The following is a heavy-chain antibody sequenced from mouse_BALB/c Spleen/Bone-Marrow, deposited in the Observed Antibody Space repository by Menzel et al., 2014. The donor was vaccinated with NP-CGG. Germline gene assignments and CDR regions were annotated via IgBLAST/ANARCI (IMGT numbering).Heavy chain of an antibody. J-gene: IGHJ3*01. D-gene: IGHD2-2*01. CDR1: GYSFTTYW. CDR3: TRGDGYGGFAY. CDR2: IHPSDSET. V-gene: IGHV1-61*01. Sequence: QVQLKQSGAELVRPGASVKLSCKTSGYSFTTYWMNWVKQRPGQGLEWIGMIHPSDSETKLNQKFKDKATLTVDKSSNIAYMQLNSPTSEDSAVYYCTRGDGYGGFAYWGQGTLVTVSA.